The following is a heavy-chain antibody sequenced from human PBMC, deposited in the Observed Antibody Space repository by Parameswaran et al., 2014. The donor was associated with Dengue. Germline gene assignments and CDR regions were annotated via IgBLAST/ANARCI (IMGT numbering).Heavy chain of an antibody. Sequence: PGASVKVSCKGSGYSFTSYWISWVRQMPGKGLEWMGRIDPSDSYTNYSPSFQGHVTISADKSISTAYLQWSSLKASDTAMYYCARHDYYYYYGMDVWGQGTTVTVSS. CDR3: ARHDYYYYYGMDV. CDR2: IDPSDSYT. V-gene: IGHV5-10-1*01. CDR1: GYSFTSYW. J-gene: IGHJ6*02.